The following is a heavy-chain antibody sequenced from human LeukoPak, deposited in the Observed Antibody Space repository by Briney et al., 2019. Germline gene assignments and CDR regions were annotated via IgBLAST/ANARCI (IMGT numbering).Heavy chain of an antibody. CDR3: AKEIVAAAMPTNFDY. CDR2: IRYDGSYK. V-gene: IGHV3-30*02. D-gene: IGHD2-2*01. J-gene: IGHJ4*02. Sequence: PGGSLRLSCVASGFTFSSYGILWVRQAPGKGLKWVAFIRYDGSYKYYTDSVKGRFAISRDDSKNTVYLQMNSLRAEDTAVYYCAKEIVAAAMPTNFDYWGQGTLVTDSS. CDR1: GFTFSSYG.